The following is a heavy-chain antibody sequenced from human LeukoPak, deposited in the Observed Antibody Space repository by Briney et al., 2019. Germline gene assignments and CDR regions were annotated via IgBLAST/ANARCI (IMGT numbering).Heavy chain of an antibody. CDR1: GGSISSSSYY. CDR2: IYYSGST. CDR3: ARCDHYYDSSGTISYFDY. J-gene: IGHJ4*02. Sequence: QSSETLSLTCTVSGGSISSSSYYWGWIRQPPGKGLEWIGSIYYSGSTYYNPSLKSRVTISVDTSKDQFSLKLSSVTAADTAVYYCARCDHYYDSSGTISYFDYWGQGTLVTVSS. D-gene: IGHD3-22*01. V-gene: IGHV4-39*01.